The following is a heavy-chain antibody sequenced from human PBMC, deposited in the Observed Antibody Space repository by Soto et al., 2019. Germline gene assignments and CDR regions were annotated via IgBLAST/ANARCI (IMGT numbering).Heavy chain of an antibody. CDR2: ISSSSSYI. V-gene: IGHV3-21*01. D-gene: IGHD3-10*01. CDR3: ARACSSGSYGYYDGMDV. Sequence: GGSLRLSCAASGFTFSSYSMNWVRQAPGKGLEWVSSISSSSSYIYYADSVKGRFTISRDNAKNSLYLQMNSLRAEDTAVYSCARACSSGSYGYYDGMDVCCLAATIALSS. J-gene: IGHJ6*02. CDR1: GFTFSSYS.